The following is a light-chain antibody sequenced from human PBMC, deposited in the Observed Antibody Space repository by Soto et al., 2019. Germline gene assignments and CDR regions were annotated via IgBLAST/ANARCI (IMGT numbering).Light chain of an antibody. CDR2: DAS. CDR3: QQYNSYPT. V-gene: IGKV1-5*01. J-gene: IGKJ3*01. CDR1: QSVSSW. Sequence: DLQMTQSPSTLSASVGDRLTITCRASQSVSSWLAWYQQKAGKAPKLLIYDASSLESGVPSRFSGSGSGTEFTLTISSLQPDDFATYYCQQYNSYPTFGPGTKVDIK.